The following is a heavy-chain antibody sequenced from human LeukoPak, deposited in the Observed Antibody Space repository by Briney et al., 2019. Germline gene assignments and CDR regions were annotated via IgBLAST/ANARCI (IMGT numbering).Heavy chain of an antibody. CDR3: AKGTTVVTVFNY. CDR2: ISGSGGST. CDR1: GFTFSSYA. Sequence: GSLRLSCAASGFTFSSYAMSWVRQAPGKWLEWVSAISGSGGSTYYADSVKGRFTISRDNSKNTLYLQMNSLRAEDTAVYYCAKGTTVVTVFNYWGQGTLVTVSS. D-gene: IGHD4-23*01. J-gene: IGHJ4*02. V-gene: IGHV3-23*01.